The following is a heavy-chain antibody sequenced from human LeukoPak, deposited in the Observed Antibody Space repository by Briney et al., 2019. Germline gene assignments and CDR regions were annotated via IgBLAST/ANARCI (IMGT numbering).Heavy chain of an antibody. Sequence: GRSLRLSCAVSGFTFSSYAMHWVRQAPGKGLEWMAMISYDGSNKYYADSVKGRFTISRDNSKNTLYLQMNSQRAEDTAVYYCASDYVVRYYGLDDWGQGTTVTVSS. CDR1: GFTFSSYA. CDR3: ASDYVVRYYGLDD. D-gene: IGHD2-15*01. CDR2: ISYDGSNK. V-gene: IGHV3-30*03. J-gene: IGHJ6*02.